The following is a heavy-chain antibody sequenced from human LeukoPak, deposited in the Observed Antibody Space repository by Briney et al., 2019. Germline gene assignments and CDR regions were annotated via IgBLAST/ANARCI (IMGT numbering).Heavy chain of an antibody. CDR1: GGTFSSYA. D-gene: IGHD1-26*01. V-gene: IGHV1-69*04. CDR3: ARDLHRWYSGSPANPRAKFHP. J-gene: IGHJ5*02. CDR2: IIPILGIA. Sequence: SVKVSCKASGGTFSSYAISWVRQAPGQGLEWMGRIIPILGIANYAQKFQGRVTITADKSTSTAYMELSSLRSEDTAVYYCARDLHRWYSGSPANPRAKFHPWGQGTLVTVSS.